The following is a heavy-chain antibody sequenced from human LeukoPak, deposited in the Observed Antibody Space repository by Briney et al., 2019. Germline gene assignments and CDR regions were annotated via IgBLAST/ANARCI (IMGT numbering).Heavy chain of an antibody. J-gene: IGHJ4*02. Sequence: SETLSLTCTVSGGSISSYYWSWIRQPPGKGLEWIGYIYYTGSTNYNPSLTSRVTISVDTSKNQFSLKLSSVTAADTAVYYCATQARIVGATGYFDYWGQGTLVTVSS. CDR2: IYYTGST. CDR1: GGSISSYY. CDR3: ATQARIVGATGYFDY. D-gene: IGHD1-26*01. V-gene: IGHV4-59*08.